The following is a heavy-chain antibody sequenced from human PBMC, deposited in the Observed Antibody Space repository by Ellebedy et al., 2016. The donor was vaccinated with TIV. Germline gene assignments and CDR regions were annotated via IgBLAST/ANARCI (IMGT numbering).Heavy chain of an antibody. V-gene: IGHV1-2*02. CDR1: GYTFTAYF. Sequence: ASVKVSCKASGYTFTAYFMHWVRQAPGQRLEWMGWINPNSGDTNYAQKFQGRVSMTGDTSISTAYIELTSLRSGDTAVYYCARTAMIRGYYYAMDVWGQGTTVAVSS. J-gene: IGHJ6*02. CDR2: INPNSGDT. CDR3: ARTAMIRGYYYAMDV. D-gene: IGHD3-10*01.